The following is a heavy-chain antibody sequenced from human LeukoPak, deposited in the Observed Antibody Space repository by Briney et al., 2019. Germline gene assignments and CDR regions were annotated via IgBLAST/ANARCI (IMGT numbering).Heavy chain of an antibody. Sequence: PGGSPSLSCAVSGFTLCRYAMHWGRPAPRRGLGWVGVITYDGRNKYYARSAKGLFTLSRDNSKSTRYLQMKSLGAQDTAVYFCASEAPQGRVWCVPWGQGAPVTLSS. CDR1: GFTLCRYA. CDR2: ITYDGRNK. V-gene: IGHV3-30*04. CDR3: ASEAPQGRVWCVP. J-gene: IGHJ5*02.